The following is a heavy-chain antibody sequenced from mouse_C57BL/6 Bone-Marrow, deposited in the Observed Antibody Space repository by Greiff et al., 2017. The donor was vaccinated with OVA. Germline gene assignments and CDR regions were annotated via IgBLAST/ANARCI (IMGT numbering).Heavy chain of an antibody. CDR2: IHPSDSDT. Sequence: QVQLQQPGAELVKPGASVKVSCKASGYTFTSYWMHWVKQRPGQGLEWIGRIHPSDSDTNYNQKFKGKATLTVDKSSSTAYMQLSSLTSEDSAVYYCAIYRIAYYDHSFAYWGQGTLVTVSA. CDR3: AIYRIAYYDHSFAY. V-gene: IGHV1-74*01. J-gene: IGHJ3*01. CDR1: GYTFTSYW. D-gene: IGHD2-4*01.